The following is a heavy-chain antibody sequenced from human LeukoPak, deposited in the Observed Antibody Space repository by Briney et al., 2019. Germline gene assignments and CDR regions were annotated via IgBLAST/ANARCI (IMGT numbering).Heavy chain of an antibody. Sequence: GXLRLSCAASGFTFSIYSMSWVRQAPGKGVEWVSASYSGGSTYYEDSVKGRFTVSSDVSKNPLYLQMNNLRGEDTAVYYCASRHCSGENCYAGPLDFWGQGIQVAVSS. V-gene: IGHV3-53*01. CDR1: GFTFSIYS. D-gene: IGHD2-8*02. CDR3: ASRHCSGENCYAGPLDF. CDR2: SYSGGST. J-gene: IGHJ4*02.